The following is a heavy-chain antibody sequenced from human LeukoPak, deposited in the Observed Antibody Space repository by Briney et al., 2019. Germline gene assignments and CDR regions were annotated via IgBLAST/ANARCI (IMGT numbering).Heavy chain of an antibody. CDR1: GYTLTELS. V-gene: IGHV1-24*01. CDR2: FDPEDGET. Sequence: ASVKVSCKVSGYTLTELSMHWVRQAPGKGLEWMGGFDPEDGETIYAQKFQGRVTMTRNTSISTAYMELSSLRSEDTAVYYCARGLIGGSYSKGLTRGHKTYPTREGYWGQGTLVTVSS. CDR3: ARGLIGGSYSKGLTRGHKTYPTREGY. J-gene: IGHJ4*02. D-gene: IGHD1-26*01.